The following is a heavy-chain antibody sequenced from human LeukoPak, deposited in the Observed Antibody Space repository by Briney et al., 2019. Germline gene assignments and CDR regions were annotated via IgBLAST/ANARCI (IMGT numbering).Heavy chain of an antibody. CDR2: IYYSGST. CDR3: ASGSGYYIPNDY. D-gene: IGHD3-22*01. V-gene: IGHV4-59*01. Sequence: SETLSLTCTVSGGSISSYYWSWIRQPPGKGLEWIGFIYYSGSTNYNPSPKSRVTISVDTSKNQFSLKLSSVTAADTAVYYCASGSGYYIPNDYWGQGTLVTVSS. J-gene: IGHJ4*02. CDR1: GGSISSYY.